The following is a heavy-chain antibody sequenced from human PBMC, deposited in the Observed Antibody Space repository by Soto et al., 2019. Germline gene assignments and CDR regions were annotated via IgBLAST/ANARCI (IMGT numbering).Heavy chain of an antibody. CDR3: ARCGNANYASDY. CDR2: ISDHNGDT. J-gene: IGHJ4*02. D-gene: IGHD1-7*01. V-gene: IGHV1-18*01. Sequence: QVQLVQSGAEVKEPGASVKVSCKASGYTFSTSGITWVRQAPGQGLEWMGWISDHNGDTKYAQKVQGRVTMTTDTSTSTGYMELRSVRSDDTAIYYWARCGNANYASDYWGQGTLVTVSS. CDR1: GYTFSTSG.